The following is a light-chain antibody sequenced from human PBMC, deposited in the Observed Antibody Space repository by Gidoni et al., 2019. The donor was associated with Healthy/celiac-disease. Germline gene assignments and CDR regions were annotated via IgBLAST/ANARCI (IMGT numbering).Light chain of an antibody. Sequence: QSVLTQPPSASGPPGQRVTISCSGSSSNIGSNYVYWYQQLPGTAPKLLIYRNNHRPSGVPDRFSGSKSGTSASLAISGLRSEDEADYYCAAWDDSLSGLVFGTGTKVTV. CDR3: AAWDDSLSGLV. J-gene: IGLJ1*01. CDR1: SSNIGSNY. V-gene: IGLV1-47*01. CDR2: RNN.